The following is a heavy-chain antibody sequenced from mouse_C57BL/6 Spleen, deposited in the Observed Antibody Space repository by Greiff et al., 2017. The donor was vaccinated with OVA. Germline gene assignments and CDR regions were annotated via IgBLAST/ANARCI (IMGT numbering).Heavy chain of an antibody. J-gene: IGHJ3*01. CDR3: ARSDSSGQFAY. V-gene: IGHV1-52*01. CDR2: IDPSDSET. CDR1: GYTFTSYW. Sequence: VQLQQPGAELVRPGSSVKLSCKASGYTFTSYWMHWVKQRPIQGLEWIGNIDPSDSETHYNQKFKDKATLTVDKSSSTAYMQLSSLTSEDSAVYYCARSDSSGQFAYWGQGTLVTVSA. D-gene: IGHD3-2*02.